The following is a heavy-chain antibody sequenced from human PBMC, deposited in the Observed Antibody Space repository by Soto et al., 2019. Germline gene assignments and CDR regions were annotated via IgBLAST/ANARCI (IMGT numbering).Heavy chain of an antibody. Sequence: ASVKVSCKASGYTFTSYDINWVRQATGQRLEWMGWINAGNGNTKYSQKFQGRVTITRDTSASTAYMELSSLRSEDTAVYYCARSTMVRGVTPWGQGTLVTV. D-gene: IGHD3-10*01. J-gene: IGHJ5*02. V-gene: IGHV1-3*01. CDR1: GYTFTSYD. CDR2: INAGNGNT. CDR3: ARSTMVRGVTP.